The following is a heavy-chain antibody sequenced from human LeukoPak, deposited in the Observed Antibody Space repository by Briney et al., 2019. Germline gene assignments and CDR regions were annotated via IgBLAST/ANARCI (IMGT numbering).Heavy chain of an antibody. J-gene: IGHJ4*02. D-gene: IGHD3-22*01. CDR3: AREPYESSGLNYLDY. CDR2: IWYDGSNK. V-gene: IGHV3-33*01. Sequence: GGSLSFSCAAFGFTFSNYGMHWVRQAPDKVLEWVAVIWYDGSNKYYADSVKGRFTISRNTSKNTLRLKMNSMRAEDTAVYYCAREPYESSGLNYLDYWGQGTLVTVCS. CDR1: GFTFSNYG.